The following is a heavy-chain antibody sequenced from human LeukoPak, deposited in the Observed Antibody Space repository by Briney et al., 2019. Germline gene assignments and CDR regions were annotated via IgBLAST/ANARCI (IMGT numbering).Heavy chain of an antibody. CDR1: GFTFSIYA. J-gene: IGHJ4*02. D-gene: IGHD3-9*01. Sequence: SGGSLRLSCAASGFTFSIYAMSWVRQAPGKGLEWVSAISGGAGTTYYADSVKGRFTISRDNSKNTLYLQMSSLRAEDTAVYYCAKSSYDILAGCYYFDYWGQGALVTVSS. CDR3: AKSSYDILAGCYYFDY. V-gene: IGHV3-23*01. CDR2: ISGGAGTT.